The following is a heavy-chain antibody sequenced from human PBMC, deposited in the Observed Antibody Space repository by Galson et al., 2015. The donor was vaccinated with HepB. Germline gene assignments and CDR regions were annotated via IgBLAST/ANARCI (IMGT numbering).Heavy chain of an antibody. CDR1: GFTFTSSA. CDR3: AAPVGATSYYFDY. V-gene: IGHV1-58*01. CDR2: IVVGSGNT. Sequence: SVKVSCKASGFTFTSSAVQWVRQARGQRLEWIGWIVVGSGNTNYAQKFQERVTITRDMSTSTAYMELSSLRSEDTAVYYCAAPVGATSYYFDYWGQGTLVTVSS. D-gene: IGHD1-26*01. J-gene: IGHJ4*02.